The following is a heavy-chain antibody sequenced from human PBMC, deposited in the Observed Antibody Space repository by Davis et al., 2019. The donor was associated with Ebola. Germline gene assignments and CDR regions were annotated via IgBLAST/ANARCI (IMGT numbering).Heavy chain of an antibody. CDR3: ATRGP. CDR1: GFNFRSYG. J-gene: IGHJ5*02. CDR2: VHSVSGI. Sequence: GESLKIFCAASGFNFRSYGMHWVRQAPGKGLEWLSMVHSVSGIFYADSVRGRFTIYTDTSKNTLFLQMNSLRVDDTAVYYCATRGPWGQGTLVTVSS. V-gene: IGHV3-NL1*01. D-gene: IGHD3-10*01.